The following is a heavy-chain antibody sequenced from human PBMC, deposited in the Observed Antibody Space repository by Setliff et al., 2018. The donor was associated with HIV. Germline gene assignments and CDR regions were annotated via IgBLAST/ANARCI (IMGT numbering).Heavy chain of an antibody. CDR1: GGSFSGYY. Sequence: SETLSLTCAVYGGSFSGYYWSWIRQPPGKGLEWIGEINHSGSTNYNPSLKSRVTISVDTSKNQVSLKLSSVTAADTAVYYCARGAIAAAGTDYWGQGTLVTVSS. CDR2: INHSGST. D-gene: IGHD6-13*01. V-gene: IGHV4-34*01. J-gene: IGHJ4*02. CDR3: ARGAIAAAGTDY.